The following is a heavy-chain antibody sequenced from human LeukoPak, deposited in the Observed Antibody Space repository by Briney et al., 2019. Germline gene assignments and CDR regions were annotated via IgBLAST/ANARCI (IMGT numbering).Heavy chain of an antibody. CDR2: ISYDGSNK. CDR1: GFTFSSYG. J-gene: IGHJ4*02. CDR3: ARAPKITMVRGVIFNYFDY. Sequence: GRSLRLSCAASGFTFSSYGMHWVRQAPGKGLEWVAVISYDGSNKYYADSVKGRFTISRDNSKNTLYLQMNSLRAEDTAVYYCARAPKITMVRGVIFNYFDYWGQGTLVTVSS. V-gene: IGHV3-30*19. D-gene: IGHD3-10*01.